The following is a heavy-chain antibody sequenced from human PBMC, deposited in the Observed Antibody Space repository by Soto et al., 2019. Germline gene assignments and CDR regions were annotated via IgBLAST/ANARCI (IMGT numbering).Heavy chain of an antibody. CDR2: INHSGST. V-gene: IGHV4-34*01. J-gene: IGHJ4*02. CDR3: ARAKYDFWSGIFDY. D-gene: IGHD3-3*01. Sequence: SETLSLTCAVYGGSFSGYYWSWIRQPPGKGLEWIGEINHSGSTNYNPSLKSRVTISVDTSKNQFSLKLSSVTAADTAVYYCARAKYDFWSGIFDYWGQGTLVTVS. CDR1: GGSFSGYY.